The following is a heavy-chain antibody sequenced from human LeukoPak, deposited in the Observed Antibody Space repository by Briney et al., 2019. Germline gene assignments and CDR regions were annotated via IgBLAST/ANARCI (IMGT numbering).Heavy chain of an antibody. CDR2: ISGSGGGT. CDR1: GFTFSSYA. CDR3: ATGSQPGTTFDY. J-gene: IGHJ4*02. Sequence: PGGSLRLSCAASGFTFSSYAMSWVRQAPGKGLEWVSSISGSGGGTYYADSVKGRFTISRDNSKNSLYLQMNSLRLEGTAFYYCATGSQPGTTFDYWGQGTLVTASS. V-gene: IGHV3-23*01. D-gene: IGHD1-14*01.